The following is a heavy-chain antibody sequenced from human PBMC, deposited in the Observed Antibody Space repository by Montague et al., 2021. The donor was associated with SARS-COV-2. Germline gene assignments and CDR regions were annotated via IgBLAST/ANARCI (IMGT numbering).Heavy chain of an antibody. D-gene: IGHD3-22*01. CDR2: ISGSGFTT. J-gene: IGHJ3*02. Sequence: SLRLSLSASGFTFSSYAMTWVRQAPGKGLEWVSAISGSGFTTYYADSVKGRFTVSRDNSKNTVYLQMNSLRGEDTAAYFCARDRSNYEDDSGYVLKADAFDIWGRGTMVTVSS. V-gene: IGHV3-23*01. CDR1: GFTFSSYA. CDR3: ARDRSNYEDDSGYVLKADAFDI.